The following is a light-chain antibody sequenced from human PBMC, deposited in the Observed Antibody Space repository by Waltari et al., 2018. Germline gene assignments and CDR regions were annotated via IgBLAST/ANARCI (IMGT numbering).Light chain of an antibody. CDR1: ALPTKY. CDR3: YSTDSSSFPL. CDR2: EDN. Sequence: SHELTQPPSVSVSPGQTARITCPGDALPTKYIYWYQQKSGQAPVMLIYEDNKRPSGIPDRFSGSSSGTLATLTVSGAVVEDEGDYYCYSTDSSSFPLFGGGTRLTVL. V-gene: IGLV3-10*01. J-gene: IGLJ3*02.